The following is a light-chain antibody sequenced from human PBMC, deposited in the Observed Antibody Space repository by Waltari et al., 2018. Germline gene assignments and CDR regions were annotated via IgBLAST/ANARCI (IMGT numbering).Light chain of an antibody. CDR3: ETGGHGTWV. V-gene: IGLV4-69*01. CDR1: SGHSRNI. CDR2: VNSDGSH. Sequence: QLVLTHSPSASASLGASVKLTCTLSSGHSRNIIAGLQQRPERGPRYLMKVNSDGSHSKGDDIPDRFSGSSSGAERYLTISSLQSEDEADYYCETGGHGTWVFGGGTKLTVL. J-gene: IGLJ3*02.